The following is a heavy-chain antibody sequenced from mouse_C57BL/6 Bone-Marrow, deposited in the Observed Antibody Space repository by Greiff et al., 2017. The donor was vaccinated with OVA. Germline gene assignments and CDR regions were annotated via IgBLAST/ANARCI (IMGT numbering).Heavy chain of an antibody. CDR3: TREDLTIGAWFAY. CDR1: GFTFSSYA. Sequence: DVKLQESGEGLVKPGGSLKLSCAASGFTFSSYAMSWVRQTPEKRLEWVAYISSGGDYIYYADTVKGRFTISRDNARNTLYLQMSSLKSEDTAMYYCTREDLTIGAWFAYWGQGTLVTVSA. CDR2: ISSGGDYI. J-gene: IGHJ3*01. V-gene: IGHV5-9-1*02. D-gene: IGHD2-12*01.